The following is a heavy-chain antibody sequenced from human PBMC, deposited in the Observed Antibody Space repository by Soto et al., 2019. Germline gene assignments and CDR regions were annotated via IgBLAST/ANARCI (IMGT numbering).Heavy chain of an antibody. D-gene: IGHD2-8*01. CDR1: GFTFSSYG. Sequence: PGGSLRLSCAASGFTFSSYGMHWVRQAPGKGLEWVAVISYDGSNKYYADSVKGRFTISRDNSKNTLYLQMNSLRAEDTAVYYCAKGRYCTNGVCYTGTSFDYWGQGTLVTVSS. CDR2: ISYDGSNK. V-gene: IGHV3-30*18. CDR3: AKGRYCTNGVCYTGTSFDY. J-gene: IGHJ4*02.